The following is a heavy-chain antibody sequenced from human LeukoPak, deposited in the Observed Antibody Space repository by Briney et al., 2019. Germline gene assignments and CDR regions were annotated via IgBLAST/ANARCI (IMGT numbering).Heavy chain of an antibody. CDR3: AREVTAARFDY. V-gene: IGHV1-69*05. CDR1: GGTFSSYA. Sequence: ASVKVSCKASGGTFSSYAISWVRQAPGQGLEWMGRIIPIFGTANYAQKFQGRVTITTDESTSTAYMELSSLRSEDTAVYYCAREVTAARFDYWGQGTLVTVSS. D-gene: IGHD6-6*01. J-gene: IGHJ4*02. CDR2: IIPIFGTA.